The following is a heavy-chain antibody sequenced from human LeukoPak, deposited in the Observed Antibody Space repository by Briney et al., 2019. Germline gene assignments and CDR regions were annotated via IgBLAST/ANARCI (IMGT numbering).Heavy chain of an antibody. D-gene: IGHD5-24*01. CDR1: GVSISSSYSY. V-gene: IGHV4-61*01. Sequence: SETLSLTCTVSGVSISSSYSYWGWIRQPPGKGLEWIGYIYYRGSTNYNPSLKSRVTMSVDTSKNQFSLNLSSVTAADTAVYYCARDLPGDGYNLPLGNYYFDLWGRGSLVTVSS. J-gene: IGHJ2*01. CDR2: IYYRGST. CDR3: ARDLPGDGYNLPLGNYYFDL.